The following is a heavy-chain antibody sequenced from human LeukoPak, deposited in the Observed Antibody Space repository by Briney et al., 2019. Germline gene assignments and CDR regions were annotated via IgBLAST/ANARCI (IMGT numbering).Heavy chain of an antibody. CDR3: AREPFYYDSTLLDAFDI. Sequence: SETLSLTCTVSGGSISSYYWNWIRQPAGKGLEWIGRIYTSVSTNYNPSLKSRVTISVDKSKNQFSLKLRSVIAADTAVYYCAREPFYYDSTLLDAFDIWGQGTMVTVSS. V-gene: IGHV4-4*07. J-gene: IGHJ3*02. CDR1: GGSISSYY. CDR2: IYTSVST. D-gene: IGHD3-22*01.